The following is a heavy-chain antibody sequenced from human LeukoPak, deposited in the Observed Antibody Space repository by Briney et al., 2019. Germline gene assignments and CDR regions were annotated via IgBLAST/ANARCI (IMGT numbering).Heavy chain of an antibody. J-gene: IGHJ5*02. Sequence: ASVTLSCTSSGYTVSSYGSSWLRQAPGQRLEGMEWISDYNSNTNYPQKLQGRVTMTTDTHTSTAYMELRSLRSDDTAVYYCAREVGAAAPFDPWGQGTLVTVSS. V-gene: IGHV1-18*01. D-gene: IGHD6-13*01. CDR2: ISDYNSNT. CDR3: AREVGAAAPFDP. CDR1: GYTVSSYG.